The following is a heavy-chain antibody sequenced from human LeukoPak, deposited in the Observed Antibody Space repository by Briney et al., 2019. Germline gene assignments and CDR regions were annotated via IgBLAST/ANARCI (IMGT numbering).Heavy chain of an antibody. CDR1: GGSIINYY. Sequence: PSETLSLTCTVSGGSIINYYWSWIRQPPGKGLEWIGYIYSSGSTNYNPSLKRRFTVSLDPSNNQFSLKLSSVTAADTAVYYCARGVSGYSKVDYWGQGILVTVSS. V-gene: IGHV4-59*01. J-gene: IGHJ4*02. D-gene: IGHD5-12*01. CDR2: IYSSGST. CDR3: ARGVSGYSKVDY.